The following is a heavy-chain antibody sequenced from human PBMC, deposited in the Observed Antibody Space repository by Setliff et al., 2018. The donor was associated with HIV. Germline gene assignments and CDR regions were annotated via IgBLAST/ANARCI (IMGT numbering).Heavy chain of an antibody. D-gene: IGHD3-10*01. Sequence: LRLSCGVSGFTFTIYAMHWVRQALGKGLEWVALISYDGSNKYYADSVKGRFTISRDNSQNTLYLQMNSLRAEDTAVYYCASARSFGELFSLGYWGQGTLVTVSS. V-gene: IGHV3-30-3*01. CDR1: GFTFTIYA. CDR2: ISYDGSNK. J-gene: IGHJ4*02. CDR3: ASARSFGELFSLGY.